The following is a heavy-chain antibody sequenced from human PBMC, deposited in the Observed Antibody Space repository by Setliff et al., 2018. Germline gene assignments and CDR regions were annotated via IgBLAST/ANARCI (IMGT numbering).Heavy chain of an antibody. V-gene: IGHV1-46*01. J-gene: IGHJ4*02. CDR3: ATFESLYSSSSDSFDY. CDR1: GYTFTSYG. D-gene: IGHD6-6*01. CDR2: INPSGGST. Sequence: ASVKVSCKASGYTFTSYGISWVRQAPGQGLEWMGIINPSGGSTSYAQKFQGRVTITADKSTSTAYMELSSLRSEDTAVYYCATFESLYSSSSDSFDYWGQGTLVTVSS.